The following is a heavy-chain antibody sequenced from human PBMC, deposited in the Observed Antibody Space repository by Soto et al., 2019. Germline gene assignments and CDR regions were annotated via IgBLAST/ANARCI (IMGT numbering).Heavy chain of an antibody. CDR2: IYNSGST. J-gene: IGHJ4*02. CDR3: ARMMGATLVDF. CDR1: GASISSTTSYNW. V-gene: IGHV4-4*02. Sequence: QVHLQESGPGLVRPSGTLSLTCAVSGASISSTTSYNWWSWVRQPPGKGLEWIGEIYNSGSTNYNPSLKCRVTMSVDKSTNQFSLELTSVTAADTAIYYCARMMGATLVDFWGQGTLVIVSS. D-gene: IGHD1-26*01.